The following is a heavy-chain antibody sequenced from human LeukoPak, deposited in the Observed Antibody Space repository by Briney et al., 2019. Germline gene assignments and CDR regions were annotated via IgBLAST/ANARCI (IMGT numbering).Heavy chain of an antibody. D-gene: IGHD3-10*01. V-gene: IGHV4-38-2*02. J-gene: IGHJ3*02. CDR3: ARVYYGSGRDAFDI. CDR2: IYHREST. CDR1: GYSISSGFY. Sequence: SETLSLTCTVSGYSISSGFYWGWIRQAPGKGLEWIGSIYHRESTYYNPSLKSRVTMSVDTSKNQFSLKLSPVTAADTAVYYCARVYYGSGRDAFDIWGQGTMVTVSS.